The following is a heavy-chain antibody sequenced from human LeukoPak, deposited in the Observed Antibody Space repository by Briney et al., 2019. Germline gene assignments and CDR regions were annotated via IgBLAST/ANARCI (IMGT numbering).Heavy chain of an antibody. D-gene: IGHD1-26*01. CDR3: ARHSGGSPFDY. Sequence: SETLSLTCTVSGGSINSSSYYWGWLRQPPGRGREGIGSIYYSGSTYYNPSLKSRVTISVDTPKNRFSLKLSSVTAADTAVYYCARHSGGSPFDYWGQGTLVTVSS. V-gene: IGHV4-39*01. CDR1: GGSINSSSYY. J-gene: IGHJ4*02. CDR2: IYYSGST.